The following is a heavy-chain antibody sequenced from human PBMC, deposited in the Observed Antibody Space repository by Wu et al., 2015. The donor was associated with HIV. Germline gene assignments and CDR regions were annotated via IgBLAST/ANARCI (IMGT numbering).Heavy chain of an antibody. D-gene: IGHD3-16*01. J-gene: IGHJ4*02. CDR1: GYTFTDYY. CDR2: VDPKDGET. Sequence: EVQLVQSGAEVKKPGATVKISCKVSGYTFTDYYIHWVQQAPGKGLDWMGFVDPKDGETQYTDKFQGRVTITADTSTDTVYMELSSLRSEDTAVYYCATIVIYRLGDVPSLTSWGQGNAGHRLL. CDR3: ATIVIYRLGDVPSLTS. V-gene: IGHV1-69-2*01.